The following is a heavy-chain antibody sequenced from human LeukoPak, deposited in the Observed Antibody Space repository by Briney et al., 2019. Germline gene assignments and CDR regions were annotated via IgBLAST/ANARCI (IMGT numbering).Heavy chain of an antibody. V-gene: IGHV3-21*01. CDR3: ASENIVGTSGALFDY. CDR2: ITSSGSYR. J-gene: IGHJ4*02. D-gene: IGHD5-12*01. Sequence: GALRLSCAAPGFTFSRHAMNWVRQAPGKGLEWVSSITSSGSYRYHSDSVKGRFTISRDNAKNSLYLQMNSLRVEDTAVYYCASENIVGTSGALFDYWGQGTLVTVSS. CDR1: GFTFSRHA.